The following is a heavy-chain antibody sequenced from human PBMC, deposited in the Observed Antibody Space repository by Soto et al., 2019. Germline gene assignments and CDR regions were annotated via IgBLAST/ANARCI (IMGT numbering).Heavy chain of an antibody. CDR3: ARRLGGMDV. J-gene: IGHJ6*02. Sequence: SETLSLTCAVSGGSISNDNYSWTWIRQSPGKGLEWIGYIYHTRLTYYNPSLKSRVTISVDRSKNQFSLMLTSVTAADTAVYYCARRLGGMDVWGQGTTVTVSS. D-gene: IGHD3-9*01. CDR2: IYHTRLT. CDR1: GGSISNDNYS. V-gene: IGHV4-30-2*06.